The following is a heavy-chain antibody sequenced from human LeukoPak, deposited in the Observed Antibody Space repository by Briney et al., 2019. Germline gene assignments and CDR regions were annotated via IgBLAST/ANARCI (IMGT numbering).Heavy chain of an antibody. Sequence: ASVKVSCKASGYTFTSYGISWVRQAPGQGLEWMGWISAYNGNTNYAQKLQGRVTMTTDTSTSTAYMELRSLRSDDTAVYYCARDRAPVVITTDYFDYWGQGTPVTVSS. CDR1: GYTFTSYG. CDR3: ARDRAPVVITTDYFDY. V-gene: IGHV1-18*01. D-gene: IGHD3-22*01. J-gene: IGHJ4*02. CDR2: ISAYNGNT.